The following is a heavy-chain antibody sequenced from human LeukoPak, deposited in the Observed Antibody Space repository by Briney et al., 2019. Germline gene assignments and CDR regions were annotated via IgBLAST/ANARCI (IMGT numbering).Heavy chain of an antibody. V-gene: IGHV4-59*11. J-gene: IGHJ4*02. CDR3: ARGIVGAHLYYFDY. CDR1: GGSIGGHY. CDR2: IYYTGST. D-gene: IGHD1-26*01. Sequence: SETLSLTCTVSGGSIGGHYWSWIRQPPGKGLEWIGYIYYTGSTNYNPSLKSRVTISVDTSENQFSLKLSSVTAADTAVYYCARGIVGAHLYYFDYWGQGTLVTVSS.